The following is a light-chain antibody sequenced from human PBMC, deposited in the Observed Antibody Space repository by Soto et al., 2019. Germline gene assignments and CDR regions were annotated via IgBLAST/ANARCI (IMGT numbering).Light chain of an antibody. CDR2: DAS. CDR3: QHYNTYPYT. V-gene: IGKV1-5*01. Sequence: DIQMTQSPSTLSASVGDRVTITCRASQSIRNWLAWYQQKPGKTPKLLIYDASSLESGVPSRFSGSVSGTEFTLTISSLQPDDFATYYCQHYNTYPYTFGQGTKLEIK. CDR1: QSIRNW. J-gene: IGKJ2*01.